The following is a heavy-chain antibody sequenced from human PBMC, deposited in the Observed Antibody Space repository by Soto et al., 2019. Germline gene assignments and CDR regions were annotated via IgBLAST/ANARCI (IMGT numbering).Heavy chain of an antibody. D-gene: IGHD3-9*01. CDR1: GDSISRGRYY. J-gene: IGHJ4*02. Sequence: TLTPTCTVSGDSISRGRYYWSWIRPHPGKGLEWIGYIYYSGSTYYNPSLKSRVTISVDTSKNQFSLKLSSVTAADTAVYYCAFVLSLRCFDWDLIDFRGQGTLDIGSS. CDR3: AFVLSLRCFDWDLIDF. V-gene: IGHV4-31*03. CDR2: IYYSGST.